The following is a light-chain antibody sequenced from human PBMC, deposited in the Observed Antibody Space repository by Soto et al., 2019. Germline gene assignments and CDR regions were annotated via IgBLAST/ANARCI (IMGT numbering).Light chain of an antibody. J-gene: IGKJ1*01. CDR3: QQSYSTPPT. V-gene: IGKV1-39*01. CDR1: QSISTY. Sequence: DIRLTQSPSSLSASVGDRVTISCRASQSISTYLMWYQQKPGKAPNLLIYGASGLQNGVPSRFTGSGSGTEFTLTITGLQPEDFGTYYCQQSYSTPPTFGQGTKVDIK. CDR2: GAS.